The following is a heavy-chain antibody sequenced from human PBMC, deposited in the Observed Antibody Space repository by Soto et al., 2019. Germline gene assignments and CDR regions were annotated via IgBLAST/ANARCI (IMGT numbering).Heavy chain of an antibody. CDR1: GFIFSNYA. J-gene: IGHJ4*02. Sequence: EVQLLQSGGGLVQPGGSLRLSCAASGFIFSNYAMNWVRQAPGKGLEWVSIVTSRGDTTYYADSVKGRFTLSRDNSKNTLYLQVNSLTAEGTAVYYCAKDRLGGGLDYWGQGTLVSVSS. D-gene: IGHD3-16*01. V-gene: IGHV3-23*01. CDR3: AKDRLGGGLDY. CDR2: VTSRGDTT.